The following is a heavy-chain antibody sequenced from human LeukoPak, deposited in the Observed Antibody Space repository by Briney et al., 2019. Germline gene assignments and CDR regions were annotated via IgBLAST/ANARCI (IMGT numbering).Heavy chain of an antibody. J-gene: IGHJ4*02. CDR3: AREFRQTYSSGWSLDY. D-gene: IGHD6-19*01. CDR1: GFTVSNNY. Sequence: AGGSLRLSCTVSGFTVSNNYMSWVRQAPGKGLKWVSVIYGGRNNTVYADSVKGRFTISRDNSRNTIYLQIDSLRAEDTATYYCAREFRQTYSSGWSLDYWGQGTLVTVSS. V-gene: IGHV3-53*01. CDR2: IYGGRNNT.